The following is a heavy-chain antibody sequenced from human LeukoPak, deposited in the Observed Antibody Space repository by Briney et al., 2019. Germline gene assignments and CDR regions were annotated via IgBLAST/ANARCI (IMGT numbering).Heavy chain of an antibody. CDR1: GGAISSSSYY. CDR2: IYYSGST. CDR3: ARIVVVSNFDY. Sequence: SETVSLTCTVSGGAISSSSYYWGWIRQPPGKGLEWIGSIYYSGSTYYNPSLKSRVTISVDTSKNQFSLKLSSVTAADTAVYYCARIVVVSNFDYWGQGTLATVSS. V-gene: IGHV4-39*01. D-gene: IGHD3-22*01. J-gene: IGHJ4*02.